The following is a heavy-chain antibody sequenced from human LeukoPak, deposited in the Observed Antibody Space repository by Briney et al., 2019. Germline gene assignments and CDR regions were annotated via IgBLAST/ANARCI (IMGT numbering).Heavy chain of an antibody. CDR2: IKANGATT. V-gene: IGHV3-23*01. CDR1: GLTFPNYA. J-gene: IGHJ5*02. CDR3: AVGSDCSS. Sequence: GGSLRLSCTASGLTFPNYAMTWVRQAPGQGLEWVSSIKANGATTYYADSVKGRFTISRDYSKNTLYLQLSSLRAEDTAVYYCAVGSDCSSWGQGTLVAVSS. D-gene: IGHD2-21*02.